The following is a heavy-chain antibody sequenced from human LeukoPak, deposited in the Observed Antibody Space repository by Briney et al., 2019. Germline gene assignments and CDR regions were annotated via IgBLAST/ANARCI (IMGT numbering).Heavy chain of an antibody. J-gene: IGHJ4*02. CDR3: ARSQCPDSTSCYYFFYFDF. D-gene: IGHD2-2*01. Sequence: GASVKVSCKASGYTFSAYGITWVRQAPGQGLEWMAWTSGTGYNTDYTQRFQGRVSVTTDTSTSTAHLEVRSLRSEDTAIYYCARSQCPDSTSCYYFFYFDFWGQGTPVTASS. V-gene: IGHV1-18*01. CDR1: GYTFSAYG. CDR2: TSGTGYNT.